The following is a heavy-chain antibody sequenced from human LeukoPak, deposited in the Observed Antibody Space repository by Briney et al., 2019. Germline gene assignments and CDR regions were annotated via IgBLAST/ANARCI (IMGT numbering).Heavy chain of an antibody. CDR1: GFTFSTYD. Sequence: QPGGSLQLSCAASGFTFSTYDMTWVRQAPGKGVEWVSGISGSGYSTFYAESVKGRFTISRENYKKTLYLQMTSLRADDTAVYYCAKEVTYGSGPPGYYGMDVWGQGTTVTVSS. V-gene: IGHV3-23*01. J-gene: IGHJ6*02. CDR2: ISGSGYST. CDR3: AKEVTYGSGPPGYYGMDV. D-gene: IGHD3-10*01.